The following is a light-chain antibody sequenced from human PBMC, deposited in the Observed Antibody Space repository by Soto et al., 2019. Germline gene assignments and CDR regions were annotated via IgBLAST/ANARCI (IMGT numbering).Light chain of an antibody. J-gene: IGLJ2*01. CDR3: ISYTSSNTHYVI. CDR1: SNDVGGYNY. CDR2: EVT. Sequence: SALTQPASVSGSPGQSITISCTGTSNDVGGYNYVSWYQQHPGKAPKLIIYEVTDRPSGVSNRFSGSKSGNTASLTISGLQAEDEADYYCISYTSSNTHYVIIGGGTKLTVL. V-gene: IGLV2-14*01.